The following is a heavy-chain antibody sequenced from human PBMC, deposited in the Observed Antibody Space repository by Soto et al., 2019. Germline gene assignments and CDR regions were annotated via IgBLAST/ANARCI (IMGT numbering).Heavy chain of an antibody. Sequence: GGSLRLSCAASGFTFSSYWMHWVRQAPGKGLVWVSRINSDGSSTSYADSVKGRFTISRDNAKNTLYLQMNSLRAEDTAVYYCANGNYGGNPARWFDPWGQGTLVTVSS. CDR2: INSDGSST. V-gene: IGHV3-74*01. D-gene: IGHD4-17*01. CDR1: GFTFSSYW. J-gene: IGHJ5*02. CDR3: ANGNYGGNPARWFDP.